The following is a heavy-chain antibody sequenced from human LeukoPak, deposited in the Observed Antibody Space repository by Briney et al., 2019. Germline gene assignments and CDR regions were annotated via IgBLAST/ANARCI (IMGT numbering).Heavy chain of an antibody. CDR2: IYYSGST. D-gene: IGHD3-9*01. V-gene: IGHV4-61*05. CDR3: ARHVRDYDILTGYYTSWFDP. Sequence: SETLSLTCTVSGGSISSSSYYWGWIRQPPGKGLEWIGYIYYSGSTNYNPSLKSRVTISVDTSKNQFSLKLSSVTAADTAVYYCARHVRDYDILTGYYTSWFDPWGQGTLVTVSS. J-gene: IGHJ5*02. CDR1: GGSISSSSYY.